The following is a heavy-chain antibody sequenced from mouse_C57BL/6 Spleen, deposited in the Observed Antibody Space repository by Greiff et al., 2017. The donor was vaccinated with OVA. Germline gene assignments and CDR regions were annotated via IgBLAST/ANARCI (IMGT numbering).Heavy chain of an antibody. CDR2: IYPGDGDT. V-gene: IGHV1-80*01. D-gene: IGHD1-1*01. Sequence: VQLQESGAELVKPGASVKISCKASGYAFSSYWMNWVKQRPGKGLEWIGQIYPGDGDTNYNGKFKGQATLTADKSSSTAYMQLSSLTSEDSAVYFCAPDYGSSYGYFDYWGQGTTLTVSS. CDR1: GYAFSSYW. J-gene: IGHJ2*01. CDR3: APDYGSSYGYFDY.